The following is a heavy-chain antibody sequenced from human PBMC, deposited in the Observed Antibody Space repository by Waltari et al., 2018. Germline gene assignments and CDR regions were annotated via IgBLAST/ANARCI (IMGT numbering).Heavy chain of an antibody. D-gene: IGHD3-16*01. CDR2: IYHSGST. V-gene: IGHV4-38-2*01. CDR1: GYSISSGYY. J-gene: IGHJ4*01. CDR3: ARHVYTTLDY. Sequence: QVQLQESGPGLVKPSETLSLTCAVSGYSISSGYYWGWIRQPPGKGLEWIGNIYHSGSTYYNPSLKSRVTISVDTSKNQFSLKLSSVTAADTAVYYCARHVYTTLDYWG.